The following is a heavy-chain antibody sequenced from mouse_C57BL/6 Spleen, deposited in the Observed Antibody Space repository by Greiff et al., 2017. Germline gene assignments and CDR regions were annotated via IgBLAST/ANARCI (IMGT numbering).Heavy chain of an antibody. V-gene: IGHV1-59*01. J-gene: IGHJ2*01. CDR3: ARGYDYDGY. Sequence: VQLQQPGAELVRPGTSVKLSCKASGYTFTSYWMHWVKQRPGQGLEWIGVIDPSDSYTNSNQKFKGKATLTVDTSSSTAYMQLSSLTSEDSAVYYCARGYDYDGYWGQGTTLTVSS. D-gene: IGHD2-4*01. CDR2: IDPSDSYT. CDR1: GYTFTSYW.